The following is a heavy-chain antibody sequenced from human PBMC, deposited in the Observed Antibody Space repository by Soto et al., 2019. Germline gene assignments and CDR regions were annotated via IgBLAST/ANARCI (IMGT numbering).Heavy chain of an antibody. D-gene: IGHD3-3*01. V-gene: IGHV3-33*01. CDR3: ARDRKSRPTCGVLD. Sequence: QVQLVESGGVVVQPGRSLRLSCAGSGFTFSNYDMHWVRQAPGKGLEWVAAVLYDGSSEYYADSVKGRFTISRDNSKNTMSLQMICLRDDDRALYDCARDRKSRPTCGVLDWGQGTLVTVSS. CDR1: GFTFSNYD. J-gene: IGHJ4*02. CDR2: VLYDGSSE.